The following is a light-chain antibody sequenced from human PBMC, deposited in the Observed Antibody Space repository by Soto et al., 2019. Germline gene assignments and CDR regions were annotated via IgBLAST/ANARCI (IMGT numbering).Light chain of an antibody. CDR1: QSVSSY. V-gene: IGKV3-11*01. CDR2: DAS. Sequence: EIVLTQSPATLSLSPGERATLSCRASQSVSSYLAWYQQKPGQAPRLLIYDASNRATGIPARFSGSGSGTDFPLTISSLEPEDFAFYYCQQRSNWRVTFGGGTKVEIK. J-gene: IGKJ4*01. CDR3: QQRSNWRVT.